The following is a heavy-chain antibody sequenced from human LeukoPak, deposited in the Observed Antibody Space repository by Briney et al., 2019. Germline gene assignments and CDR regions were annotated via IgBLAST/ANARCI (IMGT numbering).Heavy chain of an antibody. D-gene: IGHD1-1*01. CDR3: ASLVDTTGRIDY. CDR1: GFTFSSYS. J-gene: IGHJ4*02. CDR2: ISSSSSYI. V-gene: IGHV3-21*01. Sequence: GGSLRLSCAASGFTFSSYSMNWVRQAPGKGLGWVSSISSSSSYIYYADSVKGRFTISRDNAKNSLYLQMNSLRAEDTAVYYCASLVDTTGRIDYWGQGTLVTVSS.